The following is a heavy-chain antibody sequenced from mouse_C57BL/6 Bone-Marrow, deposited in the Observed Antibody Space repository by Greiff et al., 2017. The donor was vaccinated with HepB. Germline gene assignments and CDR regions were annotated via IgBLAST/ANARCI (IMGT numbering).Heavy chain of an antibody. CDR2: IYPRRGNT. CDR3: ARRGNSLFDY. Sequence: QVQLQQSGAELARPGASVKLSCKASGYTFTSYGISWVKQRTGQGLEWIGEIYPRRGNTYYNEKFKGKATLTADKSSSTAYMELRSLTSEDSAVYFCARRGNSLFDYWGQGTTLTVSS. V-gene: IGHV1-81*01. CDR1: GYTFTSYG. D-gene: IGHD2-1*01. J-gene: IGHJ2*01.